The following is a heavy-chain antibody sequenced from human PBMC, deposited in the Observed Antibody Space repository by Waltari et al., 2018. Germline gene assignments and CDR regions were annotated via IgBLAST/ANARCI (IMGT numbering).Heavy chain of an antibody. CDR2: INHSGNT. D-gene: IGHD6-6*01. CDR3: ARVGYSSSSGNYLDH. J-gene: IGHJ4*02. Sequence: QVQLQQWGTGLLKPSETLSLTCAVYGGALSDNYWIWTRQPPGKGLEWIGEINHSGNTNYNSSLKSRVTISIHTSINQFSLKLSSVTAADTSVYYCARVGYSSSSGNYLDHWGQGTLVTVSS. CDR1: GGALSDNY. V-gene: IGHV4-34*01.